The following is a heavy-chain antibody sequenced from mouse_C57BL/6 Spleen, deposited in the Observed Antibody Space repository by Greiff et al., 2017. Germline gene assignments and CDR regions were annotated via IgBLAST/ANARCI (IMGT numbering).Heavy chain of an antibody. CDR2: IDPETGGT. J-gene: IGHJ4*01. D-gene: IGHD2-12*01. CDR3: TRLGYCYDPYYYSMDY. V-gene: IGHV1-15*01. CDR1: GYTFTDYE. Sequence: VQLQESGAELVRPGASVTLSCKASGYTFTDYEMHWVKQTPVHGLEWIGAIDPETGGTAYNQKFKGKAILTAAKSSRTAYMELRILTSEDSAFYYCTRLGYCYDPYYYSMDYWGQGTSVTVSS.